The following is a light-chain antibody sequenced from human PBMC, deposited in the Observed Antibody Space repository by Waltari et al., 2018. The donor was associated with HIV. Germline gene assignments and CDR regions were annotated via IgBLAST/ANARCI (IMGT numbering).Light chain of an antibody. V-gene: IGLV2-14*01. CDR2: EVS. CDR1: SSAVGGSNY. J-gene: IGLJ1*01. CDR3: SSYTSSSTLYV. Sequence: QSALTQPASVSGSPGQSITISCTGPSSAVGGSNYVSWYQQHPGKAPKLMIYEVSNRPSGVSNRFSGSKSGNTASLTISGLQAEDEADYYCSSYTSSSTLYVFGTGTKVTVL.